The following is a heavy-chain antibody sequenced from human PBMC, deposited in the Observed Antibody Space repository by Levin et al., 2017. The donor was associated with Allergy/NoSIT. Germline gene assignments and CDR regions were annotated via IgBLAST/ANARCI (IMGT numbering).Heavy chain of an antibody. V-gene: IGHV3-21*01. CDR2: IRSAGTYI. CDR3: ARGGGSQKGGLDV. CDR1: GFSFSSYT. Sequence: GGSLRLSCAASGFSFSSYTMHWVRQAPGKGLEWVSSIRSAGTYIHYADSVKGRFTISRDNANNSVSLEMRSLRAEDTALYYWARGGGSQKGGLDVWGQGTTVTVSS. J-gene: IGHJ6*02. D-gene: IGHD3-10*01.